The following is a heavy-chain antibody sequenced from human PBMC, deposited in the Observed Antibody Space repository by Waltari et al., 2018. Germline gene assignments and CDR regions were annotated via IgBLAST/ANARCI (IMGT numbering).Heavy chain of an antibody. V-gene: IGHV1-69-2*01. Sequence: EVQLVQSGAEVKKPGATVKISCKASGYTFTDYYMHWLQQAPGKGLEWMGRVDPEDGETIYAEKFQGRVTITADTSTDTAYMELSSLRSEDTAVYYCATAYNYYDSSGYYADYWGQGTLVTVSS. CDR3: ATAYNYYDSSGYYADY. CDR2: VDPEDGET. CDR1: GYTFTDYY. J-gene: IGHJ4*02. D-gene: IGHD3-22*01.